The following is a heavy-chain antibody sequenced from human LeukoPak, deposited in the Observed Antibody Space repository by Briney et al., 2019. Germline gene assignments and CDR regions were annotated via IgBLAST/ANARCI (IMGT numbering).Heavy chain of an antibody. CDR1: VDSIRGEN. Sequence: TETLCLTCSASVDSIRGENWCWIRQPAGKGLESIWYINYSGSTNHTPSIKSRVTISIITSKNLFSLKLISVTAADTAVYYCARGGGSTDYYNSSGYFWGQGTLVTVPS. V-gene: IGHV4-59*01. CDR3: ARGGGSTDYYNSSGYF. J-gene: IGHJ4*02. CDR2: INYSGST. D-gene: IGHD3-22*01.